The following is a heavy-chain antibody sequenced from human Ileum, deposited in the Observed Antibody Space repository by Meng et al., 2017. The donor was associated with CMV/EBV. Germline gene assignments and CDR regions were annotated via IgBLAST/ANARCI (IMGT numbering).Heavy chain of an antibody. CDR2: ISSDGSRT. V-gene: IGHV3-74*01. CDR1: GFTFSNFW. Sequence: GFTFSNFWMHWVRQTPGKGLVWVSRISSDGSRTSYADSVKGRFTISRDNAKNTLYLQMNGLRAEDTAVYYCARSAAYYYDSSGYLRYWGQGTLVTVSS. D-gene: IGHD3-22*01. J-gene: IGHJ4*02. CDR3: ARSAAYYYDSSGYLRY.